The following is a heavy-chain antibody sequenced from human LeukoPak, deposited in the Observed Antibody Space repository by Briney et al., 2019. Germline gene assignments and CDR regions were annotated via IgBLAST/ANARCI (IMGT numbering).Heavy chain of an antibody. CDR2: ISSSSSYI. CDR1: GFTVSNNY. J-gene: IGHJ4*02. D-gene: IGHD1-1*01. Sequence: GGSLRLSCAATGFTVSNNYMSWVRQAPGRGLEWVSSISSSSSYIYYADSVKGRFTISRDNAKNSLYLQMNSLRAEDTAVYYCARGPPVPDYFDYWGQGTLVTVSS. CDR3: ARGPPVPDYFDY. V-gene: IGHV3-21*01.